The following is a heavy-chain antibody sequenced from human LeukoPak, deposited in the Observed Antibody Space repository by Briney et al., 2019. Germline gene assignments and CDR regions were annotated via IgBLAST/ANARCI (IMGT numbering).Heavy chain of an antibody. CDR2: ISGSGGST. CDR3: AKVGSSSTDWFDP. Sequence: GGSLRLSCAASGFTFSSYAMSWVRQAPGKGREWVSAISGSGGSTYYADSVKGRFTISRDNSKNTLYLQMNNLRAEDTAVYYCAKVGSSSTDWFDPWGQGTLVTVSS. V-gene: IGHV3-23*01. CDR1: GFTFSSYA. D-gene: IGHD6-6*01. J-gene: IGHJ5*02.